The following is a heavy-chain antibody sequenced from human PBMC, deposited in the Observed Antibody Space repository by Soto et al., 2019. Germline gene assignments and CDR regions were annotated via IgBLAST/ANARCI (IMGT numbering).Heavy chain of an antibody. CDR3: ATIGDRDGFDM. D-gene: IGHD4-17*01. V-gene: IGHV3-21*06. Sequence: EVQLVASGGGLVKPGESLSLSCAASGFGFINYNMKWVRQAPGKGLEWVSSISASGTYVFYAGSVRGRFTIFRDDAKNSLHLQMNSLRAEDTALYYCATIGDRDGFDMGGHGTMVTVSA. CDR1: GFGFINYN. J-gene: IGHJ3*02. CDR2: ISASGTYV.